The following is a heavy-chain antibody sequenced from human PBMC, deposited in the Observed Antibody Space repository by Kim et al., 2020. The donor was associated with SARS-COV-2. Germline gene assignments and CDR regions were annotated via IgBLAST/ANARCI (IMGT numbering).Heavy chain of an antibody. Sequence: AAPVKGRFTISRDDSKNMLYLQMNSLKTEDTAVYYCNTDQGNSTGYYHFDYWGQGTLVTVSS. V-gene: IGHV3-15*01. J-gene: IGHJ4*02. CDR3: NTDQGNSTGYYHFDY. D-gene: IGHD3-22*01.